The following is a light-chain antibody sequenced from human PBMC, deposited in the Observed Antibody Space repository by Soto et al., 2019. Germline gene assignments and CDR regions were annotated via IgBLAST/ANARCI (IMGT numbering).Light chain of an antibody. V-gene: IGKV3-20*01. CDR1: QSVSSN. CDR2: GAS. CDR3: QQDRMLPHK. J-gene: IGKJ5*01. Sequence: FYFRASQSVSSNLAWYQQKPGQAPRLLIYGASTRATGIPDRFSGSGSGTDFSLTIRGLKPEDFAVYYCQQDRMLPHKFGQGTRLEIK.